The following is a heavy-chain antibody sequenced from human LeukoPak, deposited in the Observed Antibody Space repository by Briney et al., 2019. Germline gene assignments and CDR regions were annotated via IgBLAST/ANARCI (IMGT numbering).Heavy chain of an antibody. Sequence: ASVKVSCSASSYTFTSKGTRWVRQAPGQGLEWMVCISPYNGDTTYAQELQHRDTVTTDASTSTAYMEVRSLRSDETAMYFCARLRGGIYSSRDAFDIWGQGSMVTVSS. V-gene: IGHV1-18*01. CDR1: SYTFTSKG. J-gene: IGHJ3*02. CDR3: ARLRGGIYSSRDAFDI. CDR2: ISPYNGDT. D-gene: IGHD6-19*01.